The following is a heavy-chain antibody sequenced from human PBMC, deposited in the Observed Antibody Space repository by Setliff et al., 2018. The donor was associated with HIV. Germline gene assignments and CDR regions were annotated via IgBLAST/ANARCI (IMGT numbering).Heavy chain of an antibody. V-gene: IGHV3-21*06. Sequence: GGSLRLSCAASGFTFNTYSLNWVRQAPGKGLEWFSSISSTSTYIYYADSVRGRFTVSRDNAKNSVFLQMNRLRGEDTAVYYCARDPKYYYGSGRGFDYWGQGTLVTVSS. CDR3: ARDPKYYYGSGRGFDY. CDR2: ISSTSTYI. J-gene: IGHJ4*02. D-gene: IGHD3-10*01. CDR1: GFTFNTYS.